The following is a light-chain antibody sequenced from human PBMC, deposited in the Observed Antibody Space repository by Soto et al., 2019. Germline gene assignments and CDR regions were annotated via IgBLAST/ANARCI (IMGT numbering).Light chain of an antibody. V-gene: IGKV3-11*01. Sequence: EIVMTQSPATLSVSPGERATLPCRASQSVSSNLAWYQQKPGQAPRLLIYDASNRATGIPARFRGSGSGTDFTLSITSLEPEDIAVYYCQQRSSWPLTFGGGTKVDIK. CDR3: QQRSSWPLT. CDR2: DAS. J-gene: IGKJ4*01. CDR1: QSVSSN.